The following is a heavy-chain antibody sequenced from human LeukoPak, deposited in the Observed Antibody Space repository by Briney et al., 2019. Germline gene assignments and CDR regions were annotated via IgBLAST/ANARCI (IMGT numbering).Heavy chain of an antibody. CDR3: ARDADSLD. CDR1: GFTVSSNY. V-gene: IGHV3-53*01. J-gene: IGHJ4*02. Sequence: PGGSLRLSCAASGFTVSSNYMSWVRQAPGKGLEWVPLIYSGGDTYYADSVKGRFTISRDNSKNTLYLQMNSLRAEDTAVYYCARDADSLDWGQGTLVTVSS. CDR2: IYSGGDT. D-gene: IGHD3-22*01.